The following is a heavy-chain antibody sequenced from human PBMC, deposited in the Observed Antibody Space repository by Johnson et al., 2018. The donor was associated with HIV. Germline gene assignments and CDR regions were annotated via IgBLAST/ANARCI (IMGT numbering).Heavy chain of an antibody. Sequence: VQLVESGGGVVQPGGSLRLSCAGSGFTLSDYAMSWVRQAPGKGLEWVSAISGGGGGSTHYGDSVKGRFTISRDNSKNTLYLQVNSLRAEDTAVYYCARESPLRDAFDIWGQGTMVTVSS. CDR2: ISGGGGGST. J-gene: IGHJ3*02. CDR3: ARESPLRDAFDI. V-gene: IGHV3-23*04. CDR1: GFTLSDYA.